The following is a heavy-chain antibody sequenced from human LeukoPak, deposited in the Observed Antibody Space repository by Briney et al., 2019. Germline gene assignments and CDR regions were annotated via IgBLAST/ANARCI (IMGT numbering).Heavy chain of an antibody. Sequence: GGSLRLSCAASGFTFSSYWMHWVRQAPGKGLVWVSHIESDGSSTSYADSVKGRFTISRDNSKNTLFLQMNSLTAEDTAIYSCARPRLEYCSGGSCFDAFDIWGQGTMVTVSS. V-gene: IGHV3-74*01. CDR2: IESDGSST. CDR1: GFTFSSYW. D-gene: IGHD2-15*01. CDR3: ARPRLEYCSGGSCFDAFDI. J-gene: IGHJ3*02.